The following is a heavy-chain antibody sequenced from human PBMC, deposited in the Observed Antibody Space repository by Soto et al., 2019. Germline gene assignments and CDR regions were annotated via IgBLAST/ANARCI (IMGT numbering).Heavy chain of an antibody. D-gene: IGHD1-1*01. CDR2: ISYSGYT. CDR1: GGSISSSDSP. CDR3: ARARTGTSEYDY. Sequence: QVQLQESSPGLVKPSQTLSLTCTVSGGSISSSDSPWSWIRQPPGTGLERIGYISYSGYTSYSPSIKSRVIISLDTSKNHFSLNLNSVTAADSAVYYCARARTGTSEYDYWGQGTLVTVSS. J-gene: IGHJ4*02. V-gene: IGHV4-30-4*01.